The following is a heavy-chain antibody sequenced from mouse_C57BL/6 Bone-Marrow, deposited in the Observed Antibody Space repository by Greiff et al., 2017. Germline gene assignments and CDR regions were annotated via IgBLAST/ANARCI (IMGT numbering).Heavy chain of an antibody. V-gene: IGHV1-69*01. J-gene: IGHJ4*01. CDR3: SSDYYDFPHYYAMDY. Sequence: QVQLQQPGAELVMPGASVKLSCKASGYTFTSYWMHWVKQRPGQGLEWLGEIDPSASSTNYNQKFKGKSTLTVDKSSSTAYMQLSSLTSEDSAVYYCSSDYYDFPHYYAMDYWGQGTSVTVSS. CDR1: GYTFTSYW. CDR2: IDPSASST. D-gene: IGHD2-4*01.